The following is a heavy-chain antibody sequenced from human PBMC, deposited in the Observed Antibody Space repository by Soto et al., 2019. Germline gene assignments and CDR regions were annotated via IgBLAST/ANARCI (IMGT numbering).Heavy chain of an antibody. CDR1: GGSISSYY. J-gene: IGHJ3*02. Sequence: QVQLQESGPGLVKPSETLSLTCTVSGGSISSYYWSWIRQPPGKGLEWIGYIYCSGSTHYNRSLKTRVTISVDTSKNQFSLRLSSVTAADTAVYYCAGAIEYSSSSNFDIWGQGTMVTVSS. CDR3: AGAIEYSSSSNFDI. CDR2: IYCSGST. D-gene: IGHD6-6*01. V-gene: IGHV4-59*08.